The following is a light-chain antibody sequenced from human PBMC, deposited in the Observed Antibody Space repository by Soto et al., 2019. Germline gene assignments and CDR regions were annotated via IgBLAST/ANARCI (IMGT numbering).Light chain of an antibody. CDR1: QSVSSSY. Sequence: EIVLTQSPGTLSLSPGERATLSCRASQSVSSSYLAWYQQKPGQAPRLLIYGASSRATGIPDRFSGSGSGTDFTLTISSLQPEDVATYYCQKCKTAPFTFGGGTKVDIK. CDR2: GAS. J-gene: IGKJ4*01. V-gene: IGKV3-20*01. CDR3: QKCKTAPFT.